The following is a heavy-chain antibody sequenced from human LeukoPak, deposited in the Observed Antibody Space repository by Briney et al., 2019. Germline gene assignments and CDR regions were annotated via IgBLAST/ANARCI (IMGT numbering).Heavy chain of an antibody. CDR3: ARDLNWGQGAFDI. V-gene: IGHV3-48*03. D-gene: IGHD7-27*01. CDR1: GFTFSSYE. Sequence: GGSLRLSCAASGFTFSSYEMNWVRQAPGKGLEGVSYISSSGSTIYYADSVKGRFTISRDNAKNSLCLQMNSLRAEDTAVYYCARDLNWGQGAFDIWGQETMVTVSS. J-gene: IGHJ3*02. CDR2: ISSSGSTI.